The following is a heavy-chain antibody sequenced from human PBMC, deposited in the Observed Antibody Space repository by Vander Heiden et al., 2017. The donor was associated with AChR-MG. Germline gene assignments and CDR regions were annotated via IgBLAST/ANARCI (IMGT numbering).Heavy chain of an antibody. CDR3: AKDGSGSYPIDY. V-gene: IGHV3-30*18. D-gene: IGHD1-26*01. CDR1: GFIVSSYG. J-gene: IGHJ4*02. Sequence: VQPVEAGGGAVQPGRYLRLSCPAAGFIVSSYGMHWVRQAPGKGLEWVGVISYDGSSNNYADSEKGRFTISRDNSKNTLYLQMNSLRAEDTAVYYCAKDGSGSYPIDYWGQGTLVTVSS. CDR2: ISYDGSSN.